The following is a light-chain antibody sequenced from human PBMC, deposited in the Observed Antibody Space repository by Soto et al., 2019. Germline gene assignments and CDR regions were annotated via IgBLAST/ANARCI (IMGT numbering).Light chain of an antibody. Sequence: DIQMTQSPSTLSASVGDTVTITCRASQSISDWLAWYQQKPGQVPKLLMHKESTVDSGVASRFSGSESVTEFTLSIMSLQPDDFATFYCQPYDRFPYWFGQAPNLDIK. V-gene: IGKV1-5*03. CDR2: KES. CDR1: QSISDW. J-gene: IGKJ2*03. CDR3: QPYDRFPYW.